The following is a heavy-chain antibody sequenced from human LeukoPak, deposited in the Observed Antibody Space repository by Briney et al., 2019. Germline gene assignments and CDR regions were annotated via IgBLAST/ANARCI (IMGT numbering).Heavy chain of an antibody. CDR1: GGSISSGSYY. J-gene: IGHJ3*02. CDR2: IYTSGST. V-gene: IGHV4-61*02. D-gene: IGHD3-9*01. Sequence: SETLSLTCTVSGGSISSGSYYWSWIRQPAGKGLEWIGRIYTSGSTNYNPSLKSRVTISVDTSKNQFSLKLSSVTAADTAVYYCARLTGSLAFDSWGQGTMVTVSP. CDR3: ARLTGSLAFDS.